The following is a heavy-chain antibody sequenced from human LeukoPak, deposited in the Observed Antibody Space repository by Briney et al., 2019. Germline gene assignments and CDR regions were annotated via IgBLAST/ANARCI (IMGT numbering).Heavy chain of an antibody. V-gene: IGHV1-69*05. CDR3: ARGVPTPTYYDFWSGYSYFDY. CDR2: IIPSFGTA. CDR1: GGTFSSYA. Sequence: SVKVSCKASGGTFSSYAISWVRQAPGQGLEWMGGIIPSFGTANYAQKFQGRVTITRNTSISTAYMELSSLRSEDTAVYYCARGVPTPTYYDFWSGYSYFDYWGQGTLVTVSS. J-gene: IGHJ4*02. D-gene: IGHD3-3*01.